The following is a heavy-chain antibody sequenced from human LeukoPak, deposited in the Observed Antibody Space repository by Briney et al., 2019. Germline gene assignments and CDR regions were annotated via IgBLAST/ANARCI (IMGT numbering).Heavy chain of an antibody. Sequence: ASVKVSCKVSGHTLTEFSMHWVRQAPGKGLEWIGGFDPEHGETINAQNFQGRVTLTEDTSTDTAYMELSSLRSEDTAVYYCATKVEVHHLTTGLQYWGQGTLVTVSS. CDR1: GHTLTEFS. D-gene: IGHD3-9*01. V-gene: IGHV1-24*01. CDR2: FDPEHGET. CDR3: ATKVEVHHLTTGLQY. J-gene: IGHJ4*02.